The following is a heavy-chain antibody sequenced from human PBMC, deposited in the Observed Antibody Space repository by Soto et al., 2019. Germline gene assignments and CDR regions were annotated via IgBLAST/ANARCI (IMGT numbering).Heavy chain of an antibody. CDR1: GFTFSSYA. D-gene: IGHD1-26*01. CDR3: AKDGGSYPYYGMDV. Sequence: EVQLLESGGGLVQPGGSLRLSCAASGFTFSSYAMSWVRQAPGKGLEWVSAISGSGGSTYYADSVKGRFTISRDNSKNTLYLQMNSLSAEDTAVYYCAKDGGSYPYYGMDVWGQGTTVTVSS. V-gene: IGHV3-23*01. CDR2: ISGSGGST. J-gene: IGHJ6*02.